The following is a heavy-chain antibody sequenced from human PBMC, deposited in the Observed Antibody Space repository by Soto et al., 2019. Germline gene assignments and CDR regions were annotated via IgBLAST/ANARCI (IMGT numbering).Heavy chain of an antibody. Sequence: LRLSCAASGFTVSSNYMSWVRQAPGEGLEWVSVIYSGGSTYYADSVKGRFTISRDNSKNTLYLQTNSLRAEDTAVYYCARDVSDGIPYYYYYYGMDVWGQGTTVTVSS. CDR2: IYSGGST. CDR3: ARDVSDGIPYYYYYYGMDV. V-gene: IGHV3-53*01. CDR1: GFTVSSNY. J-gene: IGHJ6*02. D-gene: IGHD1-1*01.